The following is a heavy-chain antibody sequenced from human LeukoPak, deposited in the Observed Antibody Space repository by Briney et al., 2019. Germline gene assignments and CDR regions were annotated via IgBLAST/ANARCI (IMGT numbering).Heavy chain of an antibody. CDR3: ARDSRYSGYDYLYYYYYYMDV. V-gene: IGHV1-2*02. CDR1: GYTFTGYY. CDR2: INPNSGGT. D-gene: IGHD5-12*01. J-gene: IGHJ6*03. Sequence: ASVKVSCKASGYTFTGYYMHWVRQAPGQGPEWMGWINPNSGGTNYAQKFQGRVTMTRDTSISTAYMELSRLRSDDTAVYYCARDSRYSGYDYLYYYYYYMDVWGKGTTVTVSS.